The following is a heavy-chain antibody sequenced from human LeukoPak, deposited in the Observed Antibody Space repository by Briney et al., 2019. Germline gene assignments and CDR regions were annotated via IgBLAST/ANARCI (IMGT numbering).Heavy chain of an antibody. V-gene: IGHV4-59*01. J-gene: IGHJ3*02. D-gene: IGHD6-13*01. CDR1: GGSISSYY. Sequence: PSGTLSLTCTVSGGSISSYYWSWIRQPPGKGLEWIGYIYYSGSTNYNPSLKSRVTISVDTSKNQFSLKLSSVTAADTAVYYCARGGTYSSSWYGAFDIWGQGTMVTVSS. CDR3: ARGGTYSSSWYGAFDI. CDR2: IYYSGST.